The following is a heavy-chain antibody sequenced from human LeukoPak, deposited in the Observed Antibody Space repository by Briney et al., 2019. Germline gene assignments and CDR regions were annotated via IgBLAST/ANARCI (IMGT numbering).Heavy chain of an antibody. Sequence: SETLSLTCTVSGGSISSYYWSWIRQPPGKGLEWIGEINHSGGTNYNPSLKSRITISVDTSKNQFSLKLSSVTAADTAVYYCARSEWELPYYYYYGMDVWGQGTTVTVSS. CDR1: GGSISSYY. CDR3: ARSEWELPYYYYYGMDV. J-gene: IGHJ6*02. V-gene: IGHV4-34*01. D-gene: IGHD1-26*01. CDR2: INHSGGT.